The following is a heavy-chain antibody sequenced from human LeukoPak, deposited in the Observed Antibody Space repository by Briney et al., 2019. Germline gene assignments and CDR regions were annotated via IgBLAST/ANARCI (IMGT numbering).Heavy chain of an antibody. CDR3: ARVNRGDAFDI. J-gene: IGHJ3*02. D-gene: IGHD3-16*02. CDR2: IWYGGRNK. V-gene: IGHV3-33*01. CDR1: GFTFSSYG. Sequence: PGGSLRLSCAASGFTFSSYGMHWVRQAPGKGLEWVAVIWYGGRNKFYADSLKGRFTISRDNSKNTLYLQMNSLRAEDTAVYYCARVNRGDAFDIWGQGTLATVSS.